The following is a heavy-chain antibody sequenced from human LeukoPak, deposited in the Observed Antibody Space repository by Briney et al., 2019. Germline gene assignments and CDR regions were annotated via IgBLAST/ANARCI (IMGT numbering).Heavy chain of an antibody. CDR1: GFTFRSYW. V-gene: IGHV3-7*05. D-gene: IGHD3-3*01. J-gene: IGHJ4*02. CDR2: IKQDGSEK. Sequence: PGGSLRLSCVASGFTFRSYWMSWVRQAPGKGLEWVATIKQDGSEKYYVDSVKGRFTTSRDIAHNSLYLQMNSLRAEDTAVYFCARDAGYDFWTGYYDFWGQGTLVTVSS. CDR3: ARDAGYDFWTGYYDF.